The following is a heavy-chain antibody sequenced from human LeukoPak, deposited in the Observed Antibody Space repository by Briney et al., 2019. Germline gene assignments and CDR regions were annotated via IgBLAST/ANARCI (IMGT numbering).Heavy chain of an antibody. CDR3: ARDGYYYASGLYYYMDV. D-gene: IGHD3-10*01. CDR2: ISSSGSTI. Sequence: GGSLRLSCAASGFTFSSYSMHWVRQAPGKGLEWVSYISSSGSTIYYADSVKGRFTISRDNAKNSLCLQMNSLRAEDTAVYYCARDGYYYASGLYYYMDVWGKGTTVTISS. CDR1: GFTFSSYS. V-gene: IGHV3-48*04. J-gene: IGHJ6*03.